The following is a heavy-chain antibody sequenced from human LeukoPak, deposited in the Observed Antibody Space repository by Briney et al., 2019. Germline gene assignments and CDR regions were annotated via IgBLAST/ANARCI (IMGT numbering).Heavy chain of an antibody. D-gene: IGHD3-10*01. CDR1: GFTFSVSV. Sequence: GSLRLSCAASGFTFSVSVMHWVRQAPGKGLEYVSVISSNGGSTSYANSVKGRFTISRDNSKNTLYLQMGSLRAEDMAVYYCARDLSGGGLDYWGQGTLVTVSS. V-gene: IGHV3-64*01. CDR3: ARDLSGGGLDY. J-gene: IGHJ4*02. CDR2: ISSNGGST.